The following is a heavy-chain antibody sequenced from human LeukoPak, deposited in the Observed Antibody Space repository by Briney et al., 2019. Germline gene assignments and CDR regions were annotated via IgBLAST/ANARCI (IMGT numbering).Heavy chain of an antibody. J-gene: IGHJ5*02. CDR2: INPNSGGT. CDR1: GYTFTGYY. V-gene: IGHV1-2*04. Sequence: ASVKVSCKASGYTFTGYYMHWVRQAPGQGLEWMGWINPNSGGTNYAQKFQGWVTMTRDTSISTAYMELSRLRSDDTAVYYCARAGLTYDSSGYYYNWFDPWGQGTLVTVSS. D-gene: IGHD3-22*01. CDR3: ARAGLTYDSSGYYYNWFDP.